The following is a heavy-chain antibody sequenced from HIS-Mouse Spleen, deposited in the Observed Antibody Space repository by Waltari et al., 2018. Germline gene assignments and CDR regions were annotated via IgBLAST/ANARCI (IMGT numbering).Heavy chain of an antibody. CDR2: ISYDGSNK. CDR1: GFPFRSFA. CDR3: ARRYSGYDLGY. J-gene: IGHJ4*02. D-gene: IGHD5-12*01. Sequence: QVQLVESGGGVVQPGRSLGLSCGARGFPFRSFAMHWVRQAPGKGLEWVAVISYDGSNKYYADSVKGRFTISRDNSKNTLYLQMNSLRAEDTAVYYCARRYSGYDLGYWGQGTLVTVSS. V-gene: IGHV3-30*04.